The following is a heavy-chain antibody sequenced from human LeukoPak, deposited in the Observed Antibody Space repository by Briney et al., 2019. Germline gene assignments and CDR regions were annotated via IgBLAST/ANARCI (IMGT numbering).Heavy chain of an antibody. V-gene: IGHV3-48*01. D-gene: IGHD3-22*01. CDR2: ISSSSSTI. CDR3: ARDYYYDSSGDPDY. Sequence: PGGSLRHSCAASGFTFSSYSMNWVRQAPGKGLEWVSYISSSSSTIYYADSVKGRFTISRDNAKNSLYLQMNSLRAEDTAVYYCARDYYYDSSGDPDYWGQGTLVTVSS. J-gene: IGHJ4*02. CDR1: GFTFSSYS.